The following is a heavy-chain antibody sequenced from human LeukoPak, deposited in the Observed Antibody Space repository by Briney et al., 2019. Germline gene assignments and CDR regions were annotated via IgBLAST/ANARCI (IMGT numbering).Heavy chain of an antibody. CDR1: GFPFSNYA. CDR2: ISYDGSNK. V-gene: IGHV3-30-3*01. D-gene: IGHD3-22*01. CDR3: ARDSSRTMIVVNPDY. Sequence: GGSLRLSCAASGFPFSNYAMTWVRQAPGKGLEWVAVISYDGSNKYYADSVKGRFTISRDNSKNTLYLQMNSLRAEDTAVYYCARDSSRTMIVVNPDYWGQGTLVTVSS. J-gene: IGHJ4*02.